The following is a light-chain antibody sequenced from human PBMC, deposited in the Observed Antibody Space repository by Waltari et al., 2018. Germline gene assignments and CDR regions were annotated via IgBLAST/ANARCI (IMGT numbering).Light chain of an antibody. CDR1: QSISRA. V-gene: IGKV3-20*01. CDR3: QHYVRLPVT. J-gene: IGKJ1*01. CDR2: GAS. Sequence: EIATPSCRASQSISRALTWDQQKPGPAPRLLIYGASTRATGIPDRFIGSGSGTDFSLTISRLDPDDFAVYYCQHYVRLPVTFGQGTTVEIK.